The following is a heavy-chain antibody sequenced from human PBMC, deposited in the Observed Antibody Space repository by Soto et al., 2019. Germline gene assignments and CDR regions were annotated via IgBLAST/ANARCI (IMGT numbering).Heavy chain of an antibody. Sequence: QVQLVQSGAEVKKPGASVKVSCKASGYTFTSYAMHWVRQAPGQRLEWMGWINAGNGNTKYSQKFQGRVTITRDTSASTAYMEISSLRSEDTAVYYCARDKYYDFFYWGQGTLVTVSS. V-gene: IGHV1-3*01. J-gene: IGHJ4*02. CDR3: ARDKYYDFFY. CDR2: INAGNGNT. D-gene: IGHD3-3*01. CDR1: GYTFTSYA.